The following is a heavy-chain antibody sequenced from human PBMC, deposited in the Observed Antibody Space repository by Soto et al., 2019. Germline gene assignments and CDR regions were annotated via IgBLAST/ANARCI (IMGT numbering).Heavy chain of an antibody. CDR3: GRDDDNEANAIDN. J-gene: IGHJ4*02. CDR1: GFTFSSYD. CDR2: IGTAGDT. Sequence: PGGSLRLSCAASGFTFSSYDMHWVRQATGKGLEWGSAIGTAGDTYYPGSVKGRFTISRENAKNSLYLQMNSLRAGDTAVYYCGRDDDNEANAIDNWGQRTLVTGSS. D-gene: IGHD1-1*01. V-gene: IGHV3-13*01.